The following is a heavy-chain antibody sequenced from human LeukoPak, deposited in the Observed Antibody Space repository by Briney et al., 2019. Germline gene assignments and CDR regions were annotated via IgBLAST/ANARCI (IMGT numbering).Heavy chain of an antibody. Sequence: GGSLRLSCAASGFTFSSYGMHRVRQAPGKGLEWVAVISYDGSNKYYADSVKGRFTISRDNSKNTLYLQMNSLRAEDTAVYYCAKALAGSGELSDYWGQGTLVTVSS. CDR3: AKALAGSGELSDY. V-gene: IGHV3-30*18. CDR1: GFTFSSYG. J-gene: IGHJ4*02. CDR2: ISYDGSNK. D-gene: IGHD3-16*02.